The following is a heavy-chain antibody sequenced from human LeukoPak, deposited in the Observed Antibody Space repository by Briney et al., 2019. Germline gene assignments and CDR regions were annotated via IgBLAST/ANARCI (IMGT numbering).Heavy chain of an antibody. CDR2: IYYSGST. CDR1: GGSISSYY. D-gene: IGHD4-17*01. CDR3: ASSMTTVTTYYFDY. V-gene: IGHV4-59*12. J-gene: IGHJ4*02. Sequence: SETLSLTCTVSGGSISSYYWSWIRQPPGKGLEWIGYIYYSGSTNYNPSLKSRVTISVDTSKNQFSLKLSSVTVADTAVYYCASSMTTVTTYYFDYWGQGTLVTVSS.